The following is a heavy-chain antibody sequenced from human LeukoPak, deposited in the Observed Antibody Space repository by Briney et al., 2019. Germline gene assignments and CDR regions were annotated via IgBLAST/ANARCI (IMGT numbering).Heavy chain of an antibody. D-gene: IGHD4-17*01. CDR2: ISGSGGST. CDR1: GFTFSSYA. Sequence: GGSLRLSCAASGFTFSSYALSWVRQAPGKGLEWVSAISGSGGSTYYADSVEGRFTISRDNSKNTLYLQMNSLRAEDTAVYYCAKRVRHMTTVTTYYFDYWGQGTLVTVSS. CDR3: AKRVRHMTTVTTYYFDY. J-gene: IGHJ4*02. V-gene: IGHV3-23*01.